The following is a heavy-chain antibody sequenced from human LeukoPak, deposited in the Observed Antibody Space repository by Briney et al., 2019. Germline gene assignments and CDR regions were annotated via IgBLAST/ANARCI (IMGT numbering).Heavy chain of an antibody. CDR2: INRSGST. CDR3: ARGPGGNYLRRYMDV. Sequence: SETLSLTCAVYGGSFSGYYWSWIRQPPGKGLEWIGEINRSGSTNYNPSLKSRVTISVDTSKNQFSLKLSSVTAADTAVYYCARGPGGNYLRRYMDVWGKGTTVTVSS. CDR1: GGSFSGYY. J-gene: IGHJ6*03. V-gene: IGHV4-34*01. D-gene: IGHD1-26*01.